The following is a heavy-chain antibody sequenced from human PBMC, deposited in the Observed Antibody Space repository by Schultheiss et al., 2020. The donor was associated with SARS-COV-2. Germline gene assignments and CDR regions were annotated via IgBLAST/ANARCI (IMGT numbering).Heavy chain of an antibody. V-gene: IGHV4-34*01. CDR1: GFPVSSNY. CDR3: ARDHGGDFDY. J-gene: IGHJ4*02. Sequence: ESLKISCAASGFPVSSNYMSWVRQAPGKGLEWIGEINHSGSTNYNPSLKSRVTISVDTSKNQFSLKLSSVTAADTAVYYCARDHGGDFDYWVQGTLVTVSS. CDR2: INHSGST. D-gene: IGHD3-10*01.